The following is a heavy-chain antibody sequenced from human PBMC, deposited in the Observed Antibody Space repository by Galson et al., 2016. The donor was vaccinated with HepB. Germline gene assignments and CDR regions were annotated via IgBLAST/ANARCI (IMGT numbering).Heavy chain of an antibody. CDR3: AKESGSHID. D-gene: IGHD1-26*01. V-gene: IGHV3-23*01. CDR1: GFTFSSYA. J-gene: IGHJ4*02. Sequence: SLRLSCATSGFTFSSYAMSWVRQAPGKGLEWVSAISVSGDNTYYPDSVKGRFTISRDNSKNTLYLQMNSLRAEDTAIYYCAKESGSHIDWGQGTLVTVSS. CDR2: ISVSGDNT.